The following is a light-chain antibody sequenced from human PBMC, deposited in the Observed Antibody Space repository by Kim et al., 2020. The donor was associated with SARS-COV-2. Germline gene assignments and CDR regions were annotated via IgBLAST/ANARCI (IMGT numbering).Light chain of an antibody. V-gene: IGLV2-14*03. Sequence: QSALTQPASVSGSPGQSITISCTGTSSDVGGYNFVSWYQQHPGKAPKLMIYEVFKRPSGVSNRFSGSKSGNTASLTISGLQAEDEGDFYCSSYRSDTTLVFGGGTQLTVL. CDR2: EVF. CDR1: SSDVGGYNF. J-gene: IGLJ3*02. CDR3: SSYRSDTTLV.